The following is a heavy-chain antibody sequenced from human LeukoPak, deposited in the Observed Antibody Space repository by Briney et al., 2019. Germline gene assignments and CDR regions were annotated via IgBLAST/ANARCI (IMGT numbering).Heavy chain of an antibody. CDR3: ARGPTISEAGYFDF. CDR2: IDHRGDT. V-gene: IGHV4-34*01. D-gene: IGHD2-15*01. CDR1: GRSFSRYY. Sequence: SETLSLTCAVYGRSFSRYYWSWIRQSPGKGLEWIAEIDHRGDTNYNPSVKSRVTTSVDTSKNQFSLKVRSLSAADTAVYYCARGPTISEAGYFDFWGQGTLVTVSS. J-gene: IGHJ4*03.